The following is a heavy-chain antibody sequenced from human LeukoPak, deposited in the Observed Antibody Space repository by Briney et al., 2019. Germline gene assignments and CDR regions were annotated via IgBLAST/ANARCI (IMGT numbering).Heavy chain of an antibody. J-gene: IGHJ5*02. D-gene: IGHD2-2*02. CDR2: INPNSGGT. Sequence: ASVKVSCKASGYNLTGYYIRWVRQAPGQGLEWMGWINPNSGGTNYAQKFQGRVTMTRDTFISTAYMELSRLRSDDTAVYYCARGDIVVLPAGIPHNWFDPWGQGTLVTVSS. CDR1: GYNLTGYY. V-gene: IGHV1-2*02. CDR3: ARGDIVVLPAGIPHNWFDP.